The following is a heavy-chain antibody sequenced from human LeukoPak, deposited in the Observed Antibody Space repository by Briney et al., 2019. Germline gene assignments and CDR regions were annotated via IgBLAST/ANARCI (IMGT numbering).Heavy chain of an antibody. CDR2: ISTYNGNT. CDR3: ASQGYSYGIFDY. J-gene: IGHJ4*02. V-gene: IGHV1-18*01. CDR1: GYTFTSYG. Sequence: ASVKVSCKASGYTFTSYGISWVRQAPGQGLEWMGWISTYNGNTNYAQKLQGRVTMTTDTSTSTAYMELRSLRSDDTAVYYCASQGYSYGIFDYWGQGTLVTVSS. D-gene: IGHD5-18*01.